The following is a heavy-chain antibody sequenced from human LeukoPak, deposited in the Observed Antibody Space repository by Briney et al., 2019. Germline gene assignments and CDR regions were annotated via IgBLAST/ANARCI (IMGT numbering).Heavy chain of an antibody. J-gene: IGHJ4*02. V-gene: IGHV1-69*10. Sequence: SVKLSCKASGGTFSSYAIRWVRQAPGQGPEWMGGIIPILGIANYEQKLQGRVTITADKSTSTAYMELSSLRSEDTAVYYCARDRVSKMTTVTTADYWGQGTLVTASS. CDR3: ARDRVSKMTTVTTADY. CDR1: GGTFSSYA. CDR2: IIPILGIA. D-gene: IGHD4-17*01.